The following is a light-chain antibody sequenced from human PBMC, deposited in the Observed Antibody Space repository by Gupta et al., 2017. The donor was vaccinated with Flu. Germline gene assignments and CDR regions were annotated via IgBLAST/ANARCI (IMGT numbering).Light chain of an antibody. V-gene: IGKV3-15*01. J-gene: IGKJ4*01. CDR2: DAS. CDR1: EDVNIK. Sequence: EITLTQSPAILSVSPGERVTLSCRASEDVNIKLAWYRQKPGQAPSLIISDASARATGIPDRFRGSGSGTEFTLTITSLQSEDFAVYFWQQYKQWLTFGGGTKVKIK. CDR3: QQYKQWLT.